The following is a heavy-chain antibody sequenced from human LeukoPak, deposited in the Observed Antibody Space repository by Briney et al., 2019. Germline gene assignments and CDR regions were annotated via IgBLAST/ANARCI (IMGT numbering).Heavy chain of an antibody. Sequence: SETLSLTCTVSGGSISSYHWSWIRQPPGKGLEWIGYIYYSGSTNYNPSLKSRVTISVDTSKNQFSLKLSSVTAADTAVYYCARADSTSCYSAWGQGTLVTVSS. CDR2: IYYSGST. D-gene: IGHD2-2*01. J-gene: IGHJ4*02. V-gene: IGHV4-59*01. CDR3: ARADSTSCYSA. CDR1: GGSISSYH.